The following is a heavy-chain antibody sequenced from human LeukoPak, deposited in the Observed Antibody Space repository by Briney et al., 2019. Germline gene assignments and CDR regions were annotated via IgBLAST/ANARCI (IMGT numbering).Heavy chain of an antibody. D-gene: IGHD6-13*01. CDR2: ISGSGGST. CDR3: AKEQRGSSSQRGDWFDP. CDR1: GFTFSSYA. J-gene: IGHJ5*02. Sequence: GGSLRLSCAASGFTFSSYAMSWVRQAPGKGLEWVSAISGSGGSTYYADSVKGRFTISRDNSKNTLYLQMNSLRAEDTAVYYCAKEQRGSSSQRGDWFDPWGQGTLVTVSS. V-gene: IGHV3-23*01.